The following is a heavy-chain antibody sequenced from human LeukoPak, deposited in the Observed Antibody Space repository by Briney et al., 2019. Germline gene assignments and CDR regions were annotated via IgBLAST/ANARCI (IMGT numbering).Heavy chain of an antibody. CDR1: GFTFSNSW. V-gene: IGHV3-7*01. D-gene: IGHD6-19*01. Sequence: GGSLRLSCAASGFTFSNSWMSWVRQAPGKGLEWVANIKQDGSEKYYVDSVKGRFTISRDNSKNTLYLQMNSLRAEDTAVYYCAILSGWSEILDYWGQGTLVTVSS. J-gene: IGHJ4*02. CDR2: IKQDGSEK. CDR3: AILSGWSEILDY.